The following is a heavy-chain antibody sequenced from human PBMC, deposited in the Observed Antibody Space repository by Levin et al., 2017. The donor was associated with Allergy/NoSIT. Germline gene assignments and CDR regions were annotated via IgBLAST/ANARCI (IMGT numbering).Heavy chain of an antibody. CDR2: IRSEGGYK. Sequence: GGSLRLSCAASGFTFKDYAMSWVRQAPGKGLEGVAGIRSEGGYKPYGDSVKGRFTISRANSWNTVYLVMRGLRADDTAIYYCAKDNDSGMRDFSWGIFDYWGRGTLVTVSS. V-gene: IGHV3-23*01. D-gene: IGHD3-16*01. CDR1: GFTFKDYA. CDR3: AKDNDSGMRDFSWGIFDY. J-gene: IGHJ4*02.